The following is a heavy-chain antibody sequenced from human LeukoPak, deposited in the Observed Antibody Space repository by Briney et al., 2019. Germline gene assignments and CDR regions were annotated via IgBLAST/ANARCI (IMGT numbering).Heavy chain of an antibody. Sequence: GGSLRLSCAASGLTFSSSWMSWVRQAPGKGLEWVANITPDGSETYYGDSVKGRFTISRDNSKNTLYLQMNSLRAEDTAVYYCARGHMYDFWSGIDFDYWGQGTLVTVSS. CDR1: GLTFSSSW. CDR2: ITPDGSET. CDR3: ARGHMYDFWSGIDFDY. V-gene: IGHV3-7*01. D-gene: IGHD3-3*01. J-gene: IGHJ4*02.